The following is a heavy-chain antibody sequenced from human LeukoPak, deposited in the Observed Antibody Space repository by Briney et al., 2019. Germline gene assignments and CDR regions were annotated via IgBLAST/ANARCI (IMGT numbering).Heavy chain of an antibody. CDR2: MNPNSGNT. Sequence: GASVKVSCKASGYTFTSYDINWVRQATGQGLEWMGWMNPNSGNTGYAQKFQGRVTMTRNTSTSTVYMELSSLRSEDTAVYYCARPLGEWEIHVWGQGTMVTVSS. J-gene: IGHJ3*01. CDR1: GYTFTSYD. D-gene: IGHD1-26*01. V-gene: IGHV1-8*01. CDR3: ARPLGEWEIHV.